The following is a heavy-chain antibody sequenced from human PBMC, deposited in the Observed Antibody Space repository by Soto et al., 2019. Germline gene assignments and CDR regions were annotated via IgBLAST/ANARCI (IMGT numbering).Heavy chain of an antibody. Sequence: PSETLSLTCTVSGDSISSDYYHWTWIRQSPGKGLEWIGYIYYSGSTNYNPSLKSRVTISVDTSKNQFSLKLSSVTAADTAVYYCARVYSSGWPYYYYYGMDVWGQGTTVTVSS. J-gene: IGHJ6*02. V-gene: IGHV4-61*01. D-gene: IGHD6-19*01. CDR1: GDSISSDYYH. CDR3: ARVYSSGWPYYYYYGMDV. CDR2: IYYSGST.